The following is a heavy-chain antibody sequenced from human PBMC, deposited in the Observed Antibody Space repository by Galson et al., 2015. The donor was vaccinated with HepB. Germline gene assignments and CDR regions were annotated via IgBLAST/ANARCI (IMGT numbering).Heavy chain of an antibody. V-gene: IGHV3-30-3*01. CDR2: ISYDGSNK. D-gene: IGHD1-1*01. CDR1: GFTFSSYA. Sequence: SLRLSCAATGFTFSSYAMHWVRQAPGKGLEWVAIISYDGSNKFYADSVKGRFTISRDNSKNTLYLQVNSLRTEDTAVYYCARGRDQLPPAAFVFDIWGQGTMVTVSS. J-gene: IGHJ3*02. CDR3: ARGRDQLPPAAFVFDI.